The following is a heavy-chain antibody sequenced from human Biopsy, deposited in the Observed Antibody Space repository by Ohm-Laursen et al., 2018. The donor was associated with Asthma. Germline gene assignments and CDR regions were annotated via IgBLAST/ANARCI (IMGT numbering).Heavy chain of an antibody. D-gene: IGHD3-22*01. CDR2: IYYSGST. V-gene: IGHV4-31*03. J-gene: IGHJ4*02. CDR3: ARAQDYYDSRGYYRSFDY. CDR1: YGSITSGGYY. Sequence: SQTLSLTCIVSYGSITSGGYYWTWIRQHPGKGLERIGFIYYSGSTYYNPSLKSRVSISIDTSKNQFFLKLSSVTAADTAVYYCARAQDYYDSRGYYRSFDYWGQGTLVTVSS.